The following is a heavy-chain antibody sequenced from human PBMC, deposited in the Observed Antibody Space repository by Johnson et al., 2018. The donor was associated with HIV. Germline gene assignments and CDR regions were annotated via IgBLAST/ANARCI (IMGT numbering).Heavy chain of an antibody. V-gene: IGHV3-30*03. CDR3: ARKKDAVFDI. Sequence: QVQLVESGGGLIQPGGSLRLSCAASGFTVSNNYMSWVRQAPGKGLEWVAVISYDGSTKYYADSVRGRFTISRDNSKNTLYLQMNSLRADDTAVYYCARKKDAVFDIWGQGTMVTVSS. J-gene: IGHJ3*02. CDR2: ISYDGSTK. CDR1: GFTVSNNY.